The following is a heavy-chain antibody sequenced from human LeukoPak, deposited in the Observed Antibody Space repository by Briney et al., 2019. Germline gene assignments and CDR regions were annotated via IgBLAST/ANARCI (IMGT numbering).Heavy chain of an antibody. V-gene: IGHV3-7*01. CDR1: GFSLSSYW. D-gene: IGHD3-10*01. Sequence: GGSLRLSCEASGFSLSSYWMTWVRQPPGKGPEWVVNIKQDESERYSVDSVKGRFTISRDNAKNSVYLHMNSPRAEDTALYYCARLSAYYYGSYFYYYMDVWGKGTTVTVSS. CDR2: IKQDESER. CDR3: ARLSAYYYGSYFYYYMDV. J-gene: IGHJ6*03.